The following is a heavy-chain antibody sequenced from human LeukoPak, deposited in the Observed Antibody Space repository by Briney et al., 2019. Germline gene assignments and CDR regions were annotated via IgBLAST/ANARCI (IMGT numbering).Heavy chain of an antibody. J-gene: IGHJ4*02. CDR3: GRGIVVVGHNFDY. D-gene: IGHD3-22*01. CDR1: GFTFSSYA. V-gene: IGHV3-23*02. CDR2: ISGSGGNT. Sequence: GGSLRLSCAASGFTFSSYAMSWVRQAPGKGLEWVSTISGSGGNTYYGDSVKGRFTISRDNSNNTLYLQMNSLRAEDTAVYFCGRGIVVVGHNFDYWGQGTLVTVSS.